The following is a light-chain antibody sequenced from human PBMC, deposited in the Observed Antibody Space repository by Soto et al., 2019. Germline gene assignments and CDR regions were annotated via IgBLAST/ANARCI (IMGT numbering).Light chain of an antibody. Sequence: DIQLTQSPSSLSASVGDRITITCRASQDINKDLAWVQQKPGKAPKSLIYAASSLQSGVPSRFSGSGSGTEFPPPLRSPAPEDFSTYYCQQYNTYPITFGPGTRLDIK. CDR3: QQYNTYPIT. CDR2: AAS. CDR1: QDINKD. V-gene: IGKV1-16*01. J-gene: IGKJ5*01.